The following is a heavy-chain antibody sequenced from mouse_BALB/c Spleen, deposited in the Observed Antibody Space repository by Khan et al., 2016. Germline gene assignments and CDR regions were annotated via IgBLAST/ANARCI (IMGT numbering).Heavy chain of an antibody. J-gene: IGHJ2*01. V-gene: IGHV14-3*02. CDR2: IDPANGNT. CDR3: ASYYCDY. CDR1: GFNIKDTY. Sequence: VQLKESGAELVKPGASVKLSCTASGFNIKDTYMHWVKQRPEQSLEWIGRIDPANGNTKYDPTFQGKATITADTSSNTAYLQLSSLTSEDTAFYYCASYYCDYWGKGTTLTLSS.